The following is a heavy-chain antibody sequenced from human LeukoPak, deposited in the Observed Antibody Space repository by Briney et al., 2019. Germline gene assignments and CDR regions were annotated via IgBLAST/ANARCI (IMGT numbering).Heavy chain of an antibody. J-gene: IGHJ4*02. D-gene: IGHD3-10*01. CDR3: AYGPRRGVSTEH. CDR2: INHSGST. CDR1: GFTFSSYS. Sequence: GSLRLSCAASGFTFSSYSMNWVRQPPGKGLEWIGEINHSGSTNYNPSLKSRVTISVDTSKNQFSLKLSSVTAADTAVYYCAYGPRRGVSTEHWGQGTLVTVSS. V-gene: IGHV4-34*08.